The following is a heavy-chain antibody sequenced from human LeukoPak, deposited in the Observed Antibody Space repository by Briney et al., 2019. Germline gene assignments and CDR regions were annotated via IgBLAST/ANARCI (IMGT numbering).Heavy chain of an antibody. CDR3: ARVVAGSGDYYYMDV. D-gene: IGHD6-19*01. V-gene: IGHV4-39*07. CDR1: GGSISTSNYY. Sequence: SETLSLTCTVSGGSISTSNYYWGWIRQPPGKGLEWIGNIFYSGSTYYSPSLRSRVTISLDTSRNQFSLQLNSVTPEDTAVYYCARVVAGSGDYYYMDVWGKGTTVTVSS. J-gene: IGHJ6*03. CDR2: IFYSGST.